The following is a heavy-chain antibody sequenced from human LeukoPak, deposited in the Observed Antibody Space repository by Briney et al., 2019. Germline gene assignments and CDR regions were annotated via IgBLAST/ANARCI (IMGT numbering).Heavy chain of an antibody. CDR3: ASRGRPGTYYYYYYMDV. V-gene: IGHV1-2*02. D-gene: IGHD1-14*01. Sequence: ASVKVSCKASGYTFTGYYMHWVRQAPGQGLEWMGWTNPNSGGTNYAQKFQGRVTMTRDTSISTAYMELSRLRSDDTAVYYCASRGRPGTYYYYYYMDVWGKGTTVTVSS. CDR1: GYTFTGYY. CDR2: TNPNSGGT. J-gene: IGHJ6*03.